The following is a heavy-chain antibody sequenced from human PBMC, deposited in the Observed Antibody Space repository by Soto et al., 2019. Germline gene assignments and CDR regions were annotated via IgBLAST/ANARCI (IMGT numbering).Heavy chain of an antibody. D-gene: IGHD2-2*01. Sequence: QVQLVESGGGVVQPGRSLRLSCAASGFTFSSYGMHWVRQAPGKGLEWVAVIWYDGSNKYYADSVKGRFTISRDNSTNTLYLQINSLRAEDTAVYYCASERDCSSTSCRDYWGQGTLVTVSS. CDR1: GFTFSSYG. CDR3: ASERDCSSTSCRDY. V-gene: IGHV3-33*01. CDR2: IWYDGSNK. J-gene: IGHJ4*02.